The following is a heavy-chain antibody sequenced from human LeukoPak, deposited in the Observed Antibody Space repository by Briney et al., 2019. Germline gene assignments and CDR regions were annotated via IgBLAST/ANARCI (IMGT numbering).Heavy chain of an antibody. V-gene: IGHV3-53*01. CDR1: GFTVSSNY. CDR3: ARILGHCSGGSCYSGRLDY. J-gene: IGHJ4*02. Sequence: GGSLRLSCAASGFTVSSNYMSWVRQAPGKGLEWVSVVYSGGDTYYADSVKGRFTISKDNSKNTLYLQMNSLRAEDTAVYYCARILGHCSGGSCYSGRLDYCGQGTLVTVSS. D-gene: IGHD2-15*01. CDR2: VYSGGDT.